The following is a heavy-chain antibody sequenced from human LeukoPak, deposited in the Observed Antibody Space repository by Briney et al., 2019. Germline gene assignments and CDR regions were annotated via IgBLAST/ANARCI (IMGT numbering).Heavy chain of an antibody. CDR1: GGSISSSSYY. CDR3: ARESDYYDSSGRAYYYYMDV. D-gene: IGHD3-22*01. CDR2: IYYSGST. Sequence: SQTLSLTCTVSGGSISSSSYYWGWIRQPPGKGLEWIGSIYYSGSTYYNPSLKSRVTISVDTSKNQFSLKLSSVTAADTAVYYCARESDYYDSSGRAYYYYMDVWGKGTTVTVSS. J-gene: IGHJ6*03. V-gene: IGHV4-39*07.